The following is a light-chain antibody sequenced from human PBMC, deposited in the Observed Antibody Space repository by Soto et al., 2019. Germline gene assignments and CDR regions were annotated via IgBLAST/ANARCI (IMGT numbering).Light chain of an antibody. CDR1: SGAIASNS. J-gene: IGLJ2*01. CDR2: EDN. Sequence: NFMLTQQHSVSESPGKTVIISCTRSSGAIASNSVQWYQQRPGSAPSTVIYEDNQRPSGVPDRFSGSTDGSSNSASLTISGLQTEDEADYYCQSYDSNTVVFGGGTKVTVL. CDR3: QSYDSNTVV. V-gene: IGLV6-57*04.